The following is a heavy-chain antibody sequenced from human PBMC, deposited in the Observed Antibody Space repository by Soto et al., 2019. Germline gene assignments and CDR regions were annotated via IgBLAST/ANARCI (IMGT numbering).Heavy chain of an antibody. D-gene: IGHD3-22*01. J-gene: IGHJ4*02. CDR1: GFTFRSYA. CDR2: ISYHGSST. Sequence: QVQLVESGGGVVQPGRSLRLSCAASGFTFRSYAMHWVRQAPGKGLEWVAVISYHGSSTYYADSVKGRFTISRDNSMNRLYVQRNSLRAEDTAIYYCAKAADSTGYSPRGYFDYWGQGTLVTVSS. V-gene: IGHV3-30-3*01. CDR3: AKAADSTGYSPRGYFDY.